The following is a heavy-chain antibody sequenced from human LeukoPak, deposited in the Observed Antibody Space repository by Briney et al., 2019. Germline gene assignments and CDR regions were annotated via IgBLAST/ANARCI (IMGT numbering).Heavy chain of an antibody. J-gene: IGHJ3*02. CDR2: SYYSGGT. Sequence: SETLSLTCTVSSGFIGYYWGWIRQFPGEDLEWIGYSYYSGGTKYNPSLESRVIISADESKRQVSLKLRSVTAADTAVYYCARAPNDFSPYDIWGQGTTVIVSS. V-gene: IGHV4-31*03. D-gene: IGHD2-21*02. CDR1: SGFIGYY. CDR3: ARAPNDFSPYDI.